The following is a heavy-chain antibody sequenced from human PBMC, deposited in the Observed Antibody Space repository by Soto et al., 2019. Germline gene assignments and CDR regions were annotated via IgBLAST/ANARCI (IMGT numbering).Heavy chain of an antibody. Sequence: PSETLSLTCTVSGGSISSSSYYWGWIRQPPGKGLEWIGSIYYSGSTYYNPSLKSRVTISVDTSKNQFSLKLSSVTAADTAVYYCARYCSSTSCYKRRDKNDLSDDAFDIWGQGTMVTV. CDR3: ARYCSSTSCYKRRDKNDLSDDAFDI. V-gene: IGHV4-39*01. CDR1: GGSISSSSYY. D-gene: IGHD2-2*02. CDR2: IYYSGST. J-gene: IGHJ3*02.